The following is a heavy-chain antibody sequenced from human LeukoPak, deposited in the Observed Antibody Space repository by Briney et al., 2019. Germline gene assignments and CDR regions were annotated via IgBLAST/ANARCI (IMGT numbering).Heavy chain of an antibody. CDR3: TTLRTV. V-gene: IGHV3-15*01. CDR1: GFTFSDAW. D-gene: IGHD3/OR15-3a*01. CDR2: IKPKAAGGTT. Sequence: PGGSLRLSCADSGFTFSDAWMHWVRQAPGKGLEWVGRIKPKAAGGTTESAAPVTGRFTISRDDSKKVVFLQMNSLTTEDTAVYYCTTLRTVWGQGTLVTVSS. J-gene: IGHJ4*02.